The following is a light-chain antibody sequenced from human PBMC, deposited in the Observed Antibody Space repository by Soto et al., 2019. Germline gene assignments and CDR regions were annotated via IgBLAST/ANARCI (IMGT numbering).Light chain of an antibody. CDR2: GAS. CDR3: QQYGTSPTWT. CDR1: QSVSSSY. Sequence: EIVLTQSPGTLSLSPGERATLSCRAIQSVSSSYLAWYQQKPGQAPRLLIYGASSRATGIPDRFSVSGSGTDFTLTISRLEPEDVGVYYCQQYGTSPTWTFGRGTKVEIK. J-gene: IGKJ1*01. V-gene: IGKV3-20*01.